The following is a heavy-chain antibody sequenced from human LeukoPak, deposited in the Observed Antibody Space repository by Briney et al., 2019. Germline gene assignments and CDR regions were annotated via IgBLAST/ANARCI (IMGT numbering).Heavy chain of an antibody. D-gene: IGHD3-3*01. J-gene: IGHJ4*02. CDR2: ISYDGSNK. V-gene: IGHV3-30-3*01. Sequence: GGSLRLSCAASGFTFSSYAMHWVRQAPGKGLEWVAVISYDGSNKYYADSVKGRFTISRDNSKDTLYLQMNSLRAEDTAVYYCARDTALYEDWGQGTLVTVSS. CDR1: GFTFSSYA. CDR3: ARDTALYED.